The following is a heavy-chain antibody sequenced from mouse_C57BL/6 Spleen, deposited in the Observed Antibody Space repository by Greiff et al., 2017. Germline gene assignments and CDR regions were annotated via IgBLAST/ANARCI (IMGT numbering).Heavy chain of an antibody. CDR2: IWSGGST. D-gene: IGHD1-1*01. V-gene: IGHV2-2*01. Sequence: VQLQQSGPGLVQPSQSLSITCTVSGFSLTSYGVHWVRQSPGKGLEWLGVIWSGGSTDYNSAFISRLSISKDKSKSQVFFKMNSLQADDTAIYYCARRTTVVRGYFDVWGTGTTVTVSS. CDR1: GFSLTSYG. J-gene: IGHJ1*03. CDR3: ARRTTVVRGYFDV.